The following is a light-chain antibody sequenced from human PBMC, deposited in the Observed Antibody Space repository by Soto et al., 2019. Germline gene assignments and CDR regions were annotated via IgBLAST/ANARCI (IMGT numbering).Light chain of an antibody. J-gene: IGKJ4*01. V-gene: IGKV1-12*01. Sequence: DIQMTQSPSSVSASVGDRVTITCRASQGLSIWLGWFQQRPGRAPNLLIYNTSTLQSGVSSRFSGSGSGTDFSLTISSLQPEDSATYYCQQAITFPPTFGGGTKVEVK. CDR1: QGLSIW. CDR3: QQAITFPPT. CDR2: NTS.